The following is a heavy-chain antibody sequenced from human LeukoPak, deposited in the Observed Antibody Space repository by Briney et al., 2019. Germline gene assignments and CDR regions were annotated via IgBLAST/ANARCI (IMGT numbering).Heavy chain of an antibody. CDR1: GFTFSSYW. Sequence: GGSLRLSCAASGFTFSSYWMSWVRQAPGKGLEWVAVISYDGSNKYYADSVKGRFTISRGNSKNTLYLQMNSLRAEDTAVYYCAKDSLVLLWFGELSYFDYWGQGTLVTVSS. V-gene: IGHV3-30*18. CDR2: ISYDGSNK. J-gene: IGHJ4*02. CDR3: AKDSLVLLWFGELSYFDY. D-gene: IGHD3-10*01.